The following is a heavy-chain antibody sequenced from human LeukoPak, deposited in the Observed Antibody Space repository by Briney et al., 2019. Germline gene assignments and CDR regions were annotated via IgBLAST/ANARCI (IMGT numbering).Heavy chain of an antibody. Sequence: PGGSLRLSCAASDFTFSNAWMSWVRQAPGKGLEWVGRIKSKADGGTADYAAPVKGRFTIQRDETENTLFLQMTSLKTEDTAVYYCTTAPGMSDYWGQGTLVTVSS. CDR1: DFTFSNAW. J-gene: IGHJ4*02. V-gene: IGHV3-15*01. CDR2: IKSKADGGTA. D-gene: IGHD3-10*01. CDR3: TTAPGMSDY.